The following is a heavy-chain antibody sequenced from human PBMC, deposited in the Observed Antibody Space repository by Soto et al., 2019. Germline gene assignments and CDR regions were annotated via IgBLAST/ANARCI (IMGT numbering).Heavy chain of an antibody. CDR1: GYTFTSYA. Sequence: GASVKVSCKASGYTFTSYAMHWVRQAPGQRLEWMGWINAGNGNTKYSQKFQGRVTITRDTSASTAYMELSSLRSEDTAVYYCARDSGLRYFDWLLRGTYFDYWGQGTLVTVSS. J-gene: IGHJ4*02. V-gene: IGHV1-3*01. CDR2: INAGNGNT. D-gene: IGHD3-9*01. CDR3: ARDSGLRYFDWLLRGTYFDY.